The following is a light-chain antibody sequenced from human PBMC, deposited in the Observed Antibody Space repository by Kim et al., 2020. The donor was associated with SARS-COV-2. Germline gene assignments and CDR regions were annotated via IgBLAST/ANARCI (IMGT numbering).Light chain of an antibody. CDR1: SSNIGANFD. V-gene: IGLV1-40*01. CDR2: GNT. J-gene: IGLJ1*01. CDR3: QSYDNSLNSYV. Sequence: QRVTFSCTGSSSNIGANFDVHWYQHLPGTTPKPLIYGNTNRPSGVPDRFSGSKSGTSASLAIIGLQAEDEADYYCQSYDNSLNSYVFGTGTKVTVL.